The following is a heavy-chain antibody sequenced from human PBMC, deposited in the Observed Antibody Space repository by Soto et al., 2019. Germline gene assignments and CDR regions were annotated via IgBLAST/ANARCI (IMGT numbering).Heavy chain of an antibody. Sequence: GASVKVSCKASGYTFTSYDINWVRQATGQGLEWMGWMNPNRGNTGYAQKFQGRVTMTRNTSISTAYMELSSLRSEDTAVYYCARGRKIVVVVAANRDYYYYMDVWGKGTTVTVSS. CDR1: GYTFTSYD. CDR2: MNPNRGNT. CDR3: ARGRKIVVVVAANRDYYYYMDV. V-gene: IGHV1-8*01. J-gene: IGHJ6*03. D-gene: IGHD2-15*01.